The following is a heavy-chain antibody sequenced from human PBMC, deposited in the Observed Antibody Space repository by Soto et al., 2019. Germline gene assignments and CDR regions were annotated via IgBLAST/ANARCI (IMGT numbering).Heavy chain of an antibody. CDR2: ISGSGDTT. Sequence: PGGSLRLSCAAAGFTFSSYAMSWVRQAPGKGLEWVSGISGSGDTTFDAASVYGRFTISRFYSKNTVSLQMNSLRVEHPAVSYCASTPWIYGENSYFDYWRQGTLVTVSS. D-gene: IGHD3-10*01. CDR3: ASTPWIYGENSYFDY. V-gene: IGHV3-23*01. J-gene: IGHJ4*02. CDR1: GFTFSSYA.